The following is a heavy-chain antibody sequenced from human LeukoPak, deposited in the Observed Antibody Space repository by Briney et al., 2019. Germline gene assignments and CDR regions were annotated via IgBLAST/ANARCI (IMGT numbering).Heavy chain of an antibody. CDR1: GFTFSDAW. D-gene: IGHD3-16*02. Sequence: GGSLRLSCAASGFTFSDAWMSWVRQAPGKGLEWVGRIKSKTDGGITDYAAPVKGRFTISRDDSKNTLYLQMNSLKTEDTAVYYCTTRLHYDYVWGSYRGRGTIDYWGQGTLVTVSS. CDR3: TTRLHYDYVWGSYRGRGTIDY. V-gene: IGHV3-15*01. CDR2: IKSKTDGGIT. J-gene: IGHJ4*02.